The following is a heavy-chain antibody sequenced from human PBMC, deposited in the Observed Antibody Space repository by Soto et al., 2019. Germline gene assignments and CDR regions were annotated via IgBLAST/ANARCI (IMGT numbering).Heavy chain of an antibody. Sequence: GGSLRLSCAASGFTFSSYAMSWVRQAPGKGLEWVSAISGSGGSTYYADSVKGRFTISRDNSKNTLYLQMNSLRAEDTAVYYCAKGVAGYSSGWTAFDIWGQGTMVTVSS. CDR2: ISGSGGST. J-gene: IGHJ3*02. CDR3: AKGVAGYSSGWTAFDI. V-gene: IGHV3-23*01. D-gene: IGHD6-19*01. CDR1: GFTFSSYA.